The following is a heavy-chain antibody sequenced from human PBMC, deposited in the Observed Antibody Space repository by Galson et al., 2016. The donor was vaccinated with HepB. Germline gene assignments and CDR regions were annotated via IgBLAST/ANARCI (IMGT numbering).Heavy chain of an antibody. CDR3: AREAMTTVAMLDY. CDR2: IWNDGSNQ. V-gene: IGHV3-33*01. J-gene: IGHJ4*02. Sequence: FIFSSYGMHWVRQAPGKGLEWVAVIWNDGSNQYYVDSAKGRFTISRDNSKNTLYLQMNSLRAEDTAVYYCAREAMTTVAMLDYWGQGTLVTVAS. D-gene: IGHD4-23*01. CDR1: FIFSSYG.